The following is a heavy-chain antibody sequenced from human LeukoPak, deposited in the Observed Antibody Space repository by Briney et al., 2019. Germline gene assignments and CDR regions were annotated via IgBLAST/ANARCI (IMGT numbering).Heavy chain of an antibody. J-gene: IGHJ6*02. CDR2: ISSSSSTI. CDR1: GFTFSSYS. Sequence: GGSLRLSCAASGFTFSSYSMNWVRQAPGKGLEWVSYISSSSSTIYYADSVKGRFTISRDNSKNTLYLQMNSLRAEDTAVYYCARGDYAYYGMDVWGQGTTVTVSS. CDR3: ARGDYAYYGMDV. V-gene: IGHV3-48*01.